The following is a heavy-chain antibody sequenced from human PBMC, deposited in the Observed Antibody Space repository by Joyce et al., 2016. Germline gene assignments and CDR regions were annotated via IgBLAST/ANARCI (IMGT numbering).Heavy chain of an antibody. D-gene: IGHD5-12*01. CDR1: GGSISSAHW. CDR3: ARNGAYSQDS. Sequence: QVQLQESGPGLVKPSGTLSLTCAVSGGSISSAHWWSCVRQPPGKGLEWIGEICRGGSTTYDPSLMSRVTMSVDKPKNQLSLKMNSVTAADTAVYYCARNGAYSQDSWGQGTLVTVSS. V-gene: IGHV4-4*02. CDR2: ICRGGST. J-gene: IGHJ5*01.